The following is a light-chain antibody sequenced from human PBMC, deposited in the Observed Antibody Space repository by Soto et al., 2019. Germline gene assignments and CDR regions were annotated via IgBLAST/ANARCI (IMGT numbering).Light chain of an antibody. CDR2: WAS. CDR1: QSVLSRSNNKNY. Sequence: DIVMTQSPESLAVSLGERATINCRSSQSVLSRSNNKNYLVWYQQKPGQPPKLLISWASTRESGVPDRFSGSGSGTDFTLTISSLKAEDVAVYYCQQSYNSPITFGQGKRLEIK. CDR3: QQSYNSPIT. J-gene: IGKJ5*01. V-gene: IGKV4-1*01.